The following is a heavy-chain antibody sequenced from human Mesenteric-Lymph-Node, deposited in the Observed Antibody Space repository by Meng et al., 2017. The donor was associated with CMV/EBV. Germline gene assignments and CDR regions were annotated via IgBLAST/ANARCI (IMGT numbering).Heavy chain of an antibody. J-gene: IGHJ5*02. CDR2: IYYSGST. CDR1: SGSLSSGAYY. Sequence: CTVSSGSLSSGAYYWSWIRQHPGKGVEWIGYIYYSGSTYYNPSLESRLTISVDTSKNQFSLKLNSVTAADTAVYYCARDGPTSGFDPWGQGTLVTSPQ. D-gene: IGHD3-3*01. CDR3: ARDGPTSGFDP. V-gene: IGHV4-31*03.